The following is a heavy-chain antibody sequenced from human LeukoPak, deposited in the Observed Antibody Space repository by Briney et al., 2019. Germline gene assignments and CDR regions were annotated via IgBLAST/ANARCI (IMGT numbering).Heavy chain of an antibody. CDR2: IIPIFGTA. CDR1: GGTFSSYA. V-gene: IGHV1-69*05. J-gene: IGHJ3*02. Sequence: ASVKVSCKASGGTFSSYAISWVRQAPGQGLEWMGGIIPIFGTANYEQKFQGRVTITTDESTSTAYMELSSLRSEDTAVYYCASDRGGPRDGYNKPDAFDIWGQGTMVTVSS. CDR3: ASDRGGPRDGYNKPDAFDI. D-gene: IGHD5-24*01.